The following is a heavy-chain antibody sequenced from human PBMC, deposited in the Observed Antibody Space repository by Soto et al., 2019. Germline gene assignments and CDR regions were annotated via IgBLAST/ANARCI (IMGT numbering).Heavy chain of an antibody. CDR3: ARASISRCIDRSCPACFDP. V-gene: IGHV4-31*03. D-gene: IGHD3-22*01. CDR2: IYYTGTT. J-gene: IGHJ5*02. CDR1: GGSISNANYD. Sequence: TLCLTCTVSGGSISNANYDWSGIRHHPGKGLEWIGYIYYTGTTYYSPSLESRVAISVDTSQNQFSLKLGAVTAADTAVYFCARASISRCIDRSCPACFDPRRQVSLVTLSS.